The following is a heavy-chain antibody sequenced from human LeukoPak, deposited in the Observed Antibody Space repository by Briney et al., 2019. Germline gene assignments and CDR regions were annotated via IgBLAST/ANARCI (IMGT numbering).Heavy chain of an antibody. CDR2: IYNSGST. Sequence: SETLSLTCTVSGGSISSYYWSWIRQPPGKGLECIGYIYNSGSTNYNPSLKSRVTISVDTSKNQFSLKLSSVTAADTAVYYCARARLGPAAVPRGYYYGMDVWGQGTTVTVSS. CDR1: GGSISSYY. D-gene: IGHD6-13*01. V-gene: IGHV4-59*01. J-gene: IGHJ6*02. CDR3: ARARLGPAAVPRGYYYGMDV.